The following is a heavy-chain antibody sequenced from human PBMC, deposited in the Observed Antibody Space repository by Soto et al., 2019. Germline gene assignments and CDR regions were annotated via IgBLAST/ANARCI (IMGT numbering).Heavy chain of an antibody. J-gene: IGHJ4*01. CDR1: GDSINSSHW. Sequence: SETLSLTCAVAGDSINSSHWCTFVRQPPGTGLGWIGQICHSGTTNYNPSLTSRVTISVDKSKNHFSLKVTSVTAADTAVYYCAARHFRSGSRTDTRLDYWGHVTLVTVSS. CDR3: AARHFRSGSRTDTRLDY. CDR2: ICHSGTT. V-gene: IGHV4-4*02. D-gene: IGHD3-3*02.